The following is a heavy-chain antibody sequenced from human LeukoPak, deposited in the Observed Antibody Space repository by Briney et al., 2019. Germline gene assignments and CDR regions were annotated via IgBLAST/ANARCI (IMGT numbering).Heavy chain of an antibody. J-gene: IGHJ6*04. CDR3: AELGITMIGGV. V-gene: IGHV3-48*03. CDR2: LSTSGCTI. D-gene: IGHD3-10*02. CDR1: GFTFSSYE. Sequence: GGSLRLSCAASGFTFSSYEMNWARQASGKGLEGVSDLSTSGCTIYYAEAVKGRFTISRDNAKNSLYLQMNSLRAEDTAVYYCAELGITMIGGVWGKGTTVTISS.